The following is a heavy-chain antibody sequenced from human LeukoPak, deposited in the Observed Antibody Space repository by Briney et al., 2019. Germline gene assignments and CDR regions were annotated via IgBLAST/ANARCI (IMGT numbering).Heavy chain of an antibody. Sequence: GGSLRLSCAASGFTFNDYYMSWIRQAPGKGLEWLSYINIGGTNTHYAGSVKGRFTISRDNAKKSLYLEMNNLRAEDTAVYYCATDGAGSDTWGQGTLVTVSS. CDR2: INIGGTNT. J-gene: IGHJ5*02. CDR1: GFTFNDYY. CDR3: ATDGAGSDT. V-gene: IGHV3-11*01.